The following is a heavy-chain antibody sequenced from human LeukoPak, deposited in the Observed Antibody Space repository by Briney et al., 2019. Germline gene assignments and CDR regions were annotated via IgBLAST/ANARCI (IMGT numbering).Heavy chain of an antibody. Sequence: SETLSLTCTVSGSSLTDYFWSWIRQSPGKGLEWIGYTHPSGNTNYNPSLKGRVTISMDTSKSQFSLKLNSVTAADTAVYYCAGHPGGNPAHRFDNWGQGTLVTVSS. CDR2: THPSGNT. D-gene: IGHD4-23*01. J-gene: IGHJ4*02. V-gene: IGHV4-4*09. CDR1: GSSLTDYF. CDR3: AGHPGGNPAHRFDN.